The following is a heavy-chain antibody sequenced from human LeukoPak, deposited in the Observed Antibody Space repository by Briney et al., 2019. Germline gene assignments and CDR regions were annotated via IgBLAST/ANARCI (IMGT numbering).Heavy chain of an antibody. V-gene: IGHV3-23*01. CDR1: GFTFSSYA. CDR3: AKAPGGYCSGGSCYLDY. CDR2: ISGSGGST. D-gene: IGHD2-15*01. Sequence: GGSLRLSCAASGFTFSSYAMSWVRQAPGKGLEWVSAISGSGGSTYYADSVKGRFTISRDNSKNTLYLQMNSLRAEDTAVYYCAKAPGGYCSGGSCYLDYWGRETLVTVSS. J-gene: IGHJ4*02.